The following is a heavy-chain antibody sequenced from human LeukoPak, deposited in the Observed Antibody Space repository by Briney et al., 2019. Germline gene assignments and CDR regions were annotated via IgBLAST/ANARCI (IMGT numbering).Heavy chain of an antibody. D-gene: IGHD3-22*01. CDR3: AIDSSGYPDY. V-gene: IGHV3-30*03. J-gene: IGHJ4*02. CDR2: ISYHGSDK. CDR1: GFTFSSSG. Sequence: GGSLRLSCAASGFTFSSSGMHWVRQAPGKGMEWVAVISYHGSDKYYADSVKGRFTISRDNSKNTLYLQMNSLRAEDTAVYHCAIDSSGYPDYWGQGTLVTVSS.